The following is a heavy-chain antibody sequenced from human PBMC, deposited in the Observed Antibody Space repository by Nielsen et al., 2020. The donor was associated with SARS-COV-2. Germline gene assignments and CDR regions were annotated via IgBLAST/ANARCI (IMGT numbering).Heavy chain of an antibody. CDR2: VSASGGRT. Sequence: GESLKISCAASGFTFNIYAMAWVRRAPGRGLQWVTGVSASGGRTYYTDSVKGRFSISRDNSKNTLFLQMHSLRVEDTALYYCAKDGVVRGDALDLWGQGTMVTVSS. CDR1: GFTFNIYA. J-gene: IGHJ3*01. CDR3: AKDGVVRGDALDL. D-gene: IGHD3-10*01. V-gene: IGHV3-23*01.